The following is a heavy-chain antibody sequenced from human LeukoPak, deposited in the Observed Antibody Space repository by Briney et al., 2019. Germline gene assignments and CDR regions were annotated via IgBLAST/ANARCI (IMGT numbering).Heavy chain of an antibody. CDR2: IRSKAYSGAT. J-gene: IGHJ5*02. CDR1: GFTFGDYA. V-gene: IGHV3-49*04. Sequence: PGGSLRLSCTASGFTFGDYAMTWVRQAPGKGLEWVGFIRSKAYSGATEYAASVNGRFTISRDDSKSVAYLQMNSLKAEDTAVYYCAGVYFDISAYHYSAFDPWGQGTLVTVSS. D-gene: IGHD3-22*01. CDR3: AGVYFDISAYHYSAFDP.